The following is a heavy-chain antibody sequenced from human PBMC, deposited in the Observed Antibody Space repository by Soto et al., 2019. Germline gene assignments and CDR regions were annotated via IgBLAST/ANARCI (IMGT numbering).Heavy chain of an antibody. Sequence: QVRLQEWGPGLVKPSQTLSLKCSVSGGSITTGGRYWSWIRQLPGKGLEWIGDIYYSGNTYYNASLKSLVTISVEAAKNQFSLKLSSVTAADTAVYYCAQALVFTRGDVFDICGQGRLVTVSS. CDR1: GGSITTGGRY. CDR2: IYYSGNT. V-gene: IGHV4-31*01. CDR3: AQALVFTRGDVFDI. D-gene: IGHD3-10*01. J-gene: IGHJ3*02.